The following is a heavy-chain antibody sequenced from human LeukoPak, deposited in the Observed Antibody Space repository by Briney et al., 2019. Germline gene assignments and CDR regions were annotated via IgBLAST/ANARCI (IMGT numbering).Heavy chain of an antibody. D-gene: IGHD5-18*01. CDR3: ARWDEYTYGQPQGGSLDY. CDR2: FIPILGTP. Sequence: SVKVSCKTSGGIFRSYGLNWVRQAPGQGLEWMGGFIPILGTPKCAQNLQGRVTITADESTSTGYMELSSLRYEDTAVYYCARWDEYTYGQPQGGSLDYWGQGTLVIVSS. CDR1: GGIFRSYG. J-gene: IGHJ4*02. V-gene: IGHV1-69*01.